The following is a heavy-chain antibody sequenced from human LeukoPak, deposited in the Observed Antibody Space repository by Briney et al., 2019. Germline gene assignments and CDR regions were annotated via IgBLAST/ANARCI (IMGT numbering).Heavy chain of an antibody. CDR3: RTDKYGDYGDYIDY. V-gene: IGHV1-2*02. CDR1: GYTFTGYY. Sequence: ASVKVSCKASGYTFTGYYMHWVRQAPGQGLEWMGWINPNSGGTNYAQKFQGRVTMTRDTSISTAYMELSRLRSDDTAVYYCRTDKYGDYGDYIDYWGQGTLVTVSS. J-gene: IGHJ4*02. CDR2: INPNSGGT. D-gene: IGHD4-17*01.